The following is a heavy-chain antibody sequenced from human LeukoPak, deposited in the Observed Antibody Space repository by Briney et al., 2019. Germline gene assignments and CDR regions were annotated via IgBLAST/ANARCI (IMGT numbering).Heavy chain of an antibody. CDR2: ISPNNADT. V-gene: IGHV1-18*01. CDR3: ARDYYGSESLPAY. Sequence: GASVKVSCKASGYMFANYGISWVRQAPGQGLEWMGWISPNNADTKTAHTMKGRVTMAADTSTSTAYMELRSLGSDDTAVYYCARDYYGSESLPAYWGQGTLVTVSS. CDR1: GYMFANYG. D-gene: IGHD3-10*01. J-gene: IGHJ4*02.